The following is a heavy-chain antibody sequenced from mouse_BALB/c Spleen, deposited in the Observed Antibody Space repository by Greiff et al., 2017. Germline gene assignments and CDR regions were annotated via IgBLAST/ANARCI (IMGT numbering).Heavy chain of an antibody. CDR1: GFTFSSFG. D-gene: IGHD2-4*01. J-gene: IGHJ2*01. V-gene: IGHV5-17*02. Sequence: EVKLVESGGGLVQPGGSRKLSCAASGFTFSSFGMHWVRQAPEKGLEWVAYISSGSSTIYYADTVKGRFTISRDNPKNTLFLQMTSLRSEDTAMYYCARIYYDYSFFDYWGQGTTLTVSS. CDR3: ARIYYDYSFFDY. CDR2: ISSGSSTI.